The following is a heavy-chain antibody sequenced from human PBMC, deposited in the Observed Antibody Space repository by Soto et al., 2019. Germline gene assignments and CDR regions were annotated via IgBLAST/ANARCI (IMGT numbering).Heavy chain of an antibody. Sequence: PGESLKISCKGSGYSFTTYWIGWVRQMPGKGLEWMGLIYPGDSDTRYSPSFQGQVTISADKSISTAYLQWSSLQASDSAMYYCARLTDTSGWVDYWGQGTLVTV. J-gene: IGHJ4*02. CDR2: IYPGDSDT. D-gene: IGHD6-19*01. CDR1: GYSFTTYW. CDR3: ARLTDTSGWVDY. V-gene: IGHV5-51*01.